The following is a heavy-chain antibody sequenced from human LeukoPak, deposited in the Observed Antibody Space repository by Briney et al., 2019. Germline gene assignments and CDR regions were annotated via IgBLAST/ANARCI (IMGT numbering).Heavy chain of an antibody. Sequence: GGSLRLSCAASGFTFSSYGMHWVRQAPGKGLEWVAVISYDGSNKYYADSVKGRFTISRDNSKNTLYLQMNSLRAEDTAVYYCASAAGPFDNWGQGTLVTVSS. D-gene: IGHD6-13*01. CDR3: ASAAGPFDN. V-gene: IGHV3-30*03. J-gene: IGHJ4*02. CDR1: GFTFSSYG. CDR2: ISYDGSNK.